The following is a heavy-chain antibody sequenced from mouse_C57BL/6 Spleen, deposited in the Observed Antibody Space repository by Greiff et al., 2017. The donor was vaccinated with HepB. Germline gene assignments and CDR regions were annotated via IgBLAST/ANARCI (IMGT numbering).Heavy chain of an antibody. CDR1: GFTFSSYA. V-gene: IGHV5-4*01. D-gene: IGHD2-1*01. Sequence: EVQGVESGGGLVKPGGSLKLSCAASGFTFSSYAMSWVRQTPEKRLEWVATISDGGSYTYYPDNVKGRFTISRDNAKNNLYLQMSHLKSEDTAMYYCARVGNYDYAMDYWGQGTSVTVSS. CDR3: ARVGNYDYAMDY. CDR2: ISDGGSYT. J-gene: IGHJ4*01.